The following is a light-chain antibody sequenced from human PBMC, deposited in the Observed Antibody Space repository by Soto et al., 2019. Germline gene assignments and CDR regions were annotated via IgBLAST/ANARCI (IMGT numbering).Light chain of an antibody. J-gene: IGKJ4*01. CDR2: RAS. CDR3: QEYNSY. Sequence: DIQMTQSPYTLSASVGDRVTITCRASQNIDNWLAWYQQKPGKPPKLLIYRASSLETGVPSRFTGSGSGTEFTLTISNLQPDDSATYYCQEYNSYFGGGTKVEIK. CDR1: QNIDNW. V-gene: IGKV1-5*03.